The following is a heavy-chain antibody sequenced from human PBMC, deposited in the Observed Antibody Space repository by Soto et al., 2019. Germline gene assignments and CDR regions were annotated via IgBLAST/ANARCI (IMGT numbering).Heavy chain of an antibody. J-gene: IGHJ5*02. V-gene: IGHV1-3*01. Sequence: GASVKVSCKASGYTFTSYAMHWVRQAPGQRLEWMGWINAGNGNTKYSQKFQGRVTITRDTSASTAYMELSSLRSEDTAVYYCARSYYDFWIGSRWFDPWGQGTLVTVSS. CDR1: GYTFTSYA. CDR3: ARSYYDFWIGSRWFDP. D-gene: IGHD3-3*01. CDR2: INAGNGNT.